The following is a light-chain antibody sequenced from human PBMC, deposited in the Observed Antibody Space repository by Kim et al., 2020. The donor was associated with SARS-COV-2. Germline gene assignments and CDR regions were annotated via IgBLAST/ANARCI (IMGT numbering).Light chain of an antibody. CDR3: QQYNNWPPLT. CDR1: QSVSND. V-gene: IGKV3-15*01. J-gene: IGKJ4*01. Sequence: EIVMTQSPVTLSVSPGERATLSCRASQSVSNDLAWYQQKPGQAPRLLIYGASTRATGIPARFSGSGSGTEFTLTISSLQSDDFAFYYCQQYNNWPPLTFGGGTKGDIK. CDR2: GAS.